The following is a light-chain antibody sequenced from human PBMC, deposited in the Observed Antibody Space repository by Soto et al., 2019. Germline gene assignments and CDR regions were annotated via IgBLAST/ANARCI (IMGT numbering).Light chain of an antibody. V-gene: IGKV3-15*01. J-gene: IGKJ4*01. CDR2: RAS. Sequence: ETVMTQSPATLSVSPGKRATLSCRASQRVSTNLAWYQQKPGQSPRLLIYRASTRATDIPARFSGSGSGTEFTLTISSLQSEDFAVYYCHQYNNWPPSFGGGTKVEIK. CDR3: HQYNNWPPS. CDR1: QRVSTN.